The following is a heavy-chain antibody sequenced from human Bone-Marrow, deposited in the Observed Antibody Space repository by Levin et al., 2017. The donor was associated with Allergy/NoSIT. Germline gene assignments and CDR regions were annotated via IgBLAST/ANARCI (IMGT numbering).Heavy chain of an antibody. CDR1: GGSISSGGYY. D-gene: IGHD4/OR15-4a*01. CDR3: ARVKEGGAFGMDV. CDR2: IYYSGST. J-gene: IGHJ6*02. V-gene: IGHV4-31*03. Sequence: PSETLSLTCTVSGGSISSGGYYWSWIRQHPGKGLEWIGYIYYSGSTYYNPSLKSRVTISVDTSKNQFSLKLSSVTAADTAVYYCARVKEGGAFGMDVWGQGTTVTVSS.